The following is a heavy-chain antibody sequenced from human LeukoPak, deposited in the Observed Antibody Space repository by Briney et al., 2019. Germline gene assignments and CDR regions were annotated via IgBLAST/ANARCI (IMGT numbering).Heavy chain of an antibody. CDR2: ISWKSDTI. Sequence: PGRSLRLSCEASGFIFVEYAMHWVRQVPGKGLEWVSGISWKSDTIGYADSVKGRFTISRDNSKNTLYLQMNSLRAEDTAVYYCARDRVGATIFDYWGQGTLVTVSS. CDR3: ARDRVGATIFDY. J-gene: IGHJ4*02. CDR1: GFIFVEYA. D-gene: IGHD1-26*01. V-gene: IGHV3-9*01.